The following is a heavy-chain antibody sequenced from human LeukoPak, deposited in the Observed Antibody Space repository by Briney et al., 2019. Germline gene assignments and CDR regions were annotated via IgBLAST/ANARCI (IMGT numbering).Heavy chain of an antibody. Sequence: PGGSLRLSCAASGFTFSSYAMSWVRQAPGKGLEWVGFIRSKAYGGTTEYAASVKGRFTISRDDSKSIAYLQMNSLKTEDTAVYYCTRKRIQLWLPFDYWGQGTLVTVSS. V-gene: IGHV3-49*04. CDR3: TRKRIQLWLPFDY. CDR1: GFTFSSYA. D-gene: IGHD5-18*01. J-gene: IGHJ4*02. CDR2: IRSKAYGGTT.